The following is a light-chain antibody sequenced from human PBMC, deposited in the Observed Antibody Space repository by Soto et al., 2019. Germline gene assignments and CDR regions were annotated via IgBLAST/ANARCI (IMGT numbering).Light chain of an antibody. V-gene: IGKV3-20*01. CDR3: QQYGNSPWT. CDR1: QSVSSSY. J-gene: IGKJ1*01. Sequence: DIVLTQSPGTLSLSPGERATLSCRASQSVSSSYLAWYQQKPGQAPRLLIYGASTRATGIPDRSSGSGSGTDVTPTISRLEPEDFTVYHCQQYGNSPWTFGQGTKVDIK. CDR2: GAS.